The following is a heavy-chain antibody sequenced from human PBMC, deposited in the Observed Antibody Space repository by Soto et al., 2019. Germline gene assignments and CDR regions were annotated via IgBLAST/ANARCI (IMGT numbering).Heavy chain of an antibody. V-gene: IGHV3-74*01. CDR1: GFTFSSYW. CDR2: IKGDGSTT. CDR3: VREYYGISGIPLDH. J-gene: IGHJ4*02. D-gene: IGHD3-22*01. Sequence: GGSLRLSCAASGFTFSSYWMHWVRQAPGKGLVWVSRIKGDGSTTAYADSVRGRFTISRDNAKNTLYLQMNNLRAEDTAVYYCVREYYGISGIPLDHWGQGT.